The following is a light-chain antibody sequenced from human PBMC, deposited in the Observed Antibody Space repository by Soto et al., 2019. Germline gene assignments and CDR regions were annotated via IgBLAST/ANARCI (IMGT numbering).Light chain of an antibody. Sequence: EIVLTQSPGTLSLSPGERATLSCRASQSVSNNYLAWYQQKPGQAPRLLIYDASNRATGIPARFSGSGSGTDFTLTISSLEAEDFAVYYCQQRSIWPLTFGQGTRLEIK. CDR3: QQRSIWPLT. J-gene: IGKJ5*01. CDR2: DAS. CDR1: QSVSNNY. V-gene: IGKV3-11*01.